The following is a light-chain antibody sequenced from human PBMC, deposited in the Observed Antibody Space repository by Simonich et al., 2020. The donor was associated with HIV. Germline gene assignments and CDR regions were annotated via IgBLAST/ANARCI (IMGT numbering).Light chain of an antibody. J-gene: IGKJ3*01. Sequence: EIVMTQSPATLSVSPGERATLSCRASQSVSSNLAWYLQKPGQSPQLLIYEVSNRFSGVPDRFSGSGSGTDFTLKISRVEAEDVGVYYCMQNIQLPPTFGPGTKVDIK. CDR2: EVS. CDR3: MQNIQLPPT. CDR1: QSVSSN. V-gene: IGKV2D-29*02.